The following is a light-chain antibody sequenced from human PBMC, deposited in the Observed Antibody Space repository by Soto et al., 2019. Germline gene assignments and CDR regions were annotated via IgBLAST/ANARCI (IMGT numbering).Light chain of an antibody. CDR3: QQYGSSPRT. J-gene: IGKJ1*01. CDR2: GAS. Sequence: PGERVTLSCRASQSVDISLAWYQQKPGQAPRLLIYGASTRATGIPDRFSGSGSGTDFTLTISRLESEDFAVYYCQQYGSSPRTFGQGTKVDI. V-gene: IGKV3-20*01. CDR1: QSVDIS.